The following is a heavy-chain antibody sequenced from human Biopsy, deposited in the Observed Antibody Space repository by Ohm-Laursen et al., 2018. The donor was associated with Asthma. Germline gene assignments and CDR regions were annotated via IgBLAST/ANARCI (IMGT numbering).Heavy chain of an antibody. CDR3: ARRITIFGVVQKDHGMDA. J-gene: IGHJ6*02. CDR1: GGSMTPTSHY. D-gene: IGHD3-3*01. CDR2: ISYGGKT. V-gene: IGHV4-39*01. Sequence: SLTWTVSGGSMTPTSHYWDWIRQAPGKGLEWIGYISYGGKTSYNPSLKNRVTITRDTSKNQFSLRLTSVTAADTAVYFCARRITIFGVVQKDHGMDAWGQGTTVIVSS.